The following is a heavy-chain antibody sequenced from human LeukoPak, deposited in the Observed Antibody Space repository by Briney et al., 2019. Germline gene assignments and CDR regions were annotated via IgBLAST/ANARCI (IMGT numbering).Heavy chain of an antibody. D-gene: IGHD2-2*01. CDR2: ISPDSNYK. CDR1: GFTFSTYS. V-gene: IGHV3-21*04. J-gene: IGHJ4*02. CDR3: AKRCSSTSCYYFDY. Sequence: GEPLRLSCAASGFTFSTYSMNWLRLAPGKGLEWVSSISPDSNYKYYVDSVKGRFTISRDNAKSSLYLQMNSLRAEDTAVYYCAKRCSSTSCYYFDYWGQGTLVTVSS.